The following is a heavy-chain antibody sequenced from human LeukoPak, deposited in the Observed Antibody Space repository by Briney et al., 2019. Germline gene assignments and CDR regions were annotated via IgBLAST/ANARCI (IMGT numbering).Heavy chain of an antibody. J-gene: IGHJ4*02. CDR3: TRKGSQWDFLVDY. D-gene: IGHD2/OR15-2a*01. CDR2: IKEDGSEK. CDR1: GFMFSSYW. Sequence: GGSLRLSCAASGFMFSSYWMSWVRQAPGKGLEWVADIKEDGSEKSYVDSVKGRFTISRDNAKNSLYLQMNTLRAEDTAVYYCTRKGSQWDFLVDYWGQGTRVAVSP. V-gene: IGHV3-7*01.